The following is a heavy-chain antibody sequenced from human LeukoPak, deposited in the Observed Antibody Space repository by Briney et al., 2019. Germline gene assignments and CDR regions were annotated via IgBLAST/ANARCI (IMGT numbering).Heavy chain of an antibody. D-gene: IGHD6-19*01. V-gene: IGHV3-64*01. J-gene: IGHJ4*02. Sequence: GGALRLSCAASGVTFSNYTMNWVRQAPGKGLECVSDISSTGVITYYANSVKGRFTISRDNSKNTLYLQMNSLRVEDMAVYYCARRLTGYNSGYDYWGQGTLVTVSS. CDR1: GVTFSNYT. CDR3: ARRLTGYNSGYDY. CDR2: ISSTGVIT.